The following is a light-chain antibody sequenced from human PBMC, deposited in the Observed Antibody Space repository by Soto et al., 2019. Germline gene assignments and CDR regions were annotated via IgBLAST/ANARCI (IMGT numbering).Light chain of an antibody. CDR2: LDN. J-gene: IGLJ1*01. CDR3: QVWDSGSDHYV. V-gene: IGLV3-21*04. CDR1: NIGSKT. Sequence: SYELTQPPSVSVAPEKTATITCGGNNIGSKTVHWYQQKAGQAPVLVIYLDNVRPSGIPERFSGSNSGNTATLTISRVVAGDEADYYCQVWDSGSDHYVFGPGTKLTVL.